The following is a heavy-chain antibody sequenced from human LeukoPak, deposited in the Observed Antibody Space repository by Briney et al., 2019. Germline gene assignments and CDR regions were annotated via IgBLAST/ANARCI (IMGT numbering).Heavy chain of an antibody. CDR2: ISSSGSTI. CDR1: GFTFSDYY. CDR3: ARVRGYDFWSGYFDY. V-gene: IGHV3-11*01. D-gene: IGHD3-3*01. Sequence: GGSLRLSCAASGFTFSDYYMSWIRQAPGKGLERGSYISSSGSTIYYADPVKGRFTISRDNAKNSLYLQMNSLRAEDTAVYYCARVRGYDFWSGYFDYWGQGTLVTVSS. J-gene: IGHJ4*02.